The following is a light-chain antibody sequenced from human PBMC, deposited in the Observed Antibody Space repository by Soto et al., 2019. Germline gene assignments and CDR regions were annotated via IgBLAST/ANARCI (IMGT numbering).Light chain of an antibody. CDR2: WAS. CDR3: QQYYRNRYT. J-gene: IGKJ2*01. Sequence: DIVMTQSPDSLAVSLGERATINCKSSQGVLYSPKKEDNLGWYQQKPGQPPKLLIYWASTRESGVPDRFSGSGSGTDFTLTISSLQAEDVAVYHCQQYYRNRYTFGQGTKLEIK. CDR1: QGVLYSPKKEDN. V-gene: IGKV4-1*01.